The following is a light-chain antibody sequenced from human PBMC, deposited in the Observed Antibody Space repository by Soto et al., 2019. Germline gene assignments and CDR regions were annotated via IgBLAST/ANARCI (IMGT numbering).Light chain of an antibody. Sequence: EIVLTQSPGTLSLSPGERATLSCRASQSVSNNYLAWYQQKPGQAPRLLIFAASSRTTGTPDRFSGSGSGTDFSLTISRLEPEDFAVYYCQQYVTSLRAFGQGTKVDIK. V-gene: IGKV3-20*01. CDR3: QQYVTSLRA. J-gene: IGKJ1*01. CDR1: QSVSNNY. CDR2: AAS.